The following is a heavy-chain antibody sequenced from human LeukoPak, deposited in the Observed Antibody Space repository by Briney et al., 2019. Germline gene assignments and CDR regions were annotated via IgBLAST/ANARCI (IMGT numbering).Heavy chain of an antibody. Sequence: GGSLRLSCAASGFTFSSYAMHWVRQAPGKGLEWMAVISYDGSNKYYADSVKGRSTISRDNSKNTLYLQMNSLRAEDTAVYYCARGAHIVVVPAAPDYWGQGTLVTVSS. J-gene: IGHJ4*02. CDR3: ARGAHIVVVPAAPDY. V-gene: IGHV3-30*04. D-gene: IGHD2-2*01. CDR2: ISYDGSNK. CDR1: GFTFSSYA.